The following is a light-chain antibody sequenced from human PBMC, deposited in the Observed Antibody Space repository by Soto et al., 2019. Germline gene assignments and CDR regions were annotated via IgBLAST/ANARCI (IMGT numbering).Light chain of an antibody. CDR1: QSVRSNY. CDR3: QQYGSSPRT. Sequence: EIVLTQSPGTLTLSPGERATLSCRASQSVRSNYLAWYQHKPGQAPRLLIYGASSRATDIPDRFSGSGSGTDFTLTISRLEPDDFAVYYCQQYGSSPRTFGQGTKLEIK. V-gene: IGKV3-20*01. CDR2: GAS. J-gene: IGKJ1*01.